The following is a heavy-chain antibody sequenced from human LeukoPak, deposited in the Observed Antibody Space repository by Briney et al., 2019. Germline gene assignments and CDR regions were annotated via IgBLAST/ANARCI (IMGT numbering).Heavy chain of an antibody. D-gene: IGHD2-21*02. CDR1: GGSFSGYY. V-gene: IGHV4-34*01. CDR3: ARVIVVVTALDAFDI. Sequence: PSETLSLTCAVYGGSFSGYYWSWIRQPPGKGLEWIGEINHSGSTNYNPSLKSRVTLSVDTSKNQFSLKLSSVTAADTAVYYCARVIVVVTALDAFDIWGQGTMVTVSS. CDR2: INHSGST. J-gene: IGHJ3*02.